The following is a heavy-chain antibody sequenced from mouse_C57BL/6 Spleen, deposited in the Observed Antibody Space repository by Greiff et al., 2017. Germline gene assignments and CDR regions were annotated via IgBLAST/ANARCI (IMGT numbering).Heavy chain of an antibody. D-gene: IGHD1-1*01. CDR1: GYSFTGYY. CDR3: ARSSWHYYGSSYVGFAY. J-gene: IGHJ3*01. V-gene: IGHV1-42*01. CDR2: INPSTGGT. Sequence: EVQLQQSGPELVKPGASVKISCKASGYSFTGYYMNWVKPSPEKSLEWIGEINPSTGGTTYNQKFKAKATLTVDKSSSTAYMQLKSLTSEDSAVYYCARSSWHYYGSSYVGFAYWGQGTLVTVSA.